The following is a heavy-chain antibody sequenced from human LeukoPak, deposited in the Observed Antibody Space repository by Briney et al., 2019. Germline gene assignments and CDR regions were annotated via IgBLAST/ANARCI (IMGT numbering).Heavy chain of an antibody. CDR1: GYTFTSYG. Sequence: SVKVSCKASGYTFTSYGISWVRQAPGQGLEWMGGIIPIFGTANYAQKFQGRVTITADESTSTAYMELSSLRSEDTAVYYCANAVTTFYGMDVWGQGTTVTVSS. CDR2: IIPIFGTA. CDR3: ANAVTTFYGMDV. J-gene: IGHJ6*02. V-gene: IGHV1-69*13. D-gene: IGHD4-17*01.